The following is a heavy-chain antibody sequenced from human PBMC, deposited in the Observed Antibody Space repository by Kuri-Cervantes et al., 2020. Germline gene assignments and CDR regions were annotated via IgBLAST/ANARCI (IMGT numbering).Heavy chain of an antibody. CDR1: DCSISSGGYY. Sequence: SETLSLTWTVSDCSISSGGYYWGGIRQPPGKGLEWIGSIFYSGSTYYNPSLKSRVTISVDTSKNQFSLKLSSVTAADTDVYYCARHSSYYYDSSGYYGLGYFDYWGQGTLVTVSS. CDR3: ARHSSYYYDSSGYYGLGYFDY. V-gene: IGHV4-39*01. CDR2: IFYSGST. J-gene: IGHJ4*02. D-gene: IGHD3-22*01.